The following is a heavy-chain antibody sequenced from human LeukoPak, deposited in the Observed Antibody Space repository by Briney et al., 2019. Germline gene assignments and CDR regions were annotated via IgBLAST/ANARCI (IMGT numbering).Heavy chain of an antibody. Sequence: ASVKVSCKASVYTFTAHYIHWVRQAPGQGLEWMGWIDPNSGGTNYAQRFLGSVTMTGDTSINTAFMEVRRLRSDDTAIYSCARGRGTTMVRGVITNYFDLWGRGSLVTVSS. CDR2: IDPNSGGT. CDR3: ARGRGTTMVRGVITNYFDL. CDR1: VYTFTAHY. D-gene: IGHD3-10*01. J-gene: IGHJ2*01. V-gene: IGHV1-2*02.